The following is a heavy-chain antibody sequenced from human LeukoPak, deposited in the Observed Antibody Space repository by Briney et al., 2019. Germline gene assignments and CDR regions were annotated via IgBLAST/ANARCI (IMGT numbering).Heavy chain of an antibody. J-gene: IGHJ4*02. CDR2: IYHSGST. D-gene: IGHD3-22*01. CDR3: ARRGYYDSSGYYYIDY. CDR1: GYSISSGYY. V-gene: IGHV4-38-2*01. Sequence: SETLSLTCAVSGYSISSGYYWGWIRQPPGKGLEWIGSIYHSGSTYYNPSLKSRVTISVDTSKNQFSLKLSSVTAADTAVYYCARRGYYDSSGYYYIDYWGQETLVTVSS.